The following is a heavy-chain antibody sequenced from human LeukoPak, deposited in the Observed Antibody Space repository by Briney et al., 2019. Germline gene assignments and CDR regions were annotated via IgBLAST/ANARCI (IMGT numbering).Heavy chain of an antibody. Sequence: PGGSLRLSRAASGFTFSDYYMSWIRQAPGKGLEWVSYISSSGSTIYYADSVKGRFTISRDNAKNSLYLQMNSLRAEDTAVYYCARKAYDYVWGSYREEWGQGTLVTVSS. CDR2: ISSSGSTI. D-gene: IGHD3-16*02. CDR3: ARKAYDYVWGSYREE. V-gene: IGHV3-11*01. J-gene: IGHJ4*02. CDR1: GFTFSDYY.